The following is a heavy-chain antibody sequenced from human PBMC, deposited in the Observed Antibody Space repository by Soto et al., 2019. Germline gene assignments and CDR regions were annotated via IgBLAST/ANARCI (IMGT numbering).Heavy chain of an antibody. J-gene: IGHJ5*02. CDR1: GGTFSSYA. CDR2: IIPIFGTA. D-gene: IGHD1-26*01. CDR3: ARSIKPGSYDEVWFDP. Sequence: QVQLVQSGAEVKKPGSSVKVSCKASGGTFSSYAISWVRQAPGQGLEWMGGIIPIFGTANYAQKFQGRVTITADESTSTAYLELSSLRSEDTAVYYCARSIKPGSYDEVWFDPWGQGTLVTVSS. V-gene: IGHV1-69*01.